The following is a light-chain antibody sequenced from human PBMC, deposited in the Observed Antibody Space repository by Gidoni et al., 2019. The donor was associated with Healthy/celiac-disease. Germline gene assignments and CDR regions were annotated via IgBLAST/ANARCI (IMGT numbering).Light chain of an antibody. V-gene: IGKV3-11*01. CDR1: QSVSSY. J-gene: IGKJ1*01. CDR3: NHRGT. CDR2: DAS. Sequence: EIVLTHSPATLSLPPGERATLTCRATQSVSSYLAWYHHKPGQAPRLLIYDASNRAPGIPARFSGSGSGTAFTITNGTLGPEDFAVYCCNHRGTFGQGTKVEIK.